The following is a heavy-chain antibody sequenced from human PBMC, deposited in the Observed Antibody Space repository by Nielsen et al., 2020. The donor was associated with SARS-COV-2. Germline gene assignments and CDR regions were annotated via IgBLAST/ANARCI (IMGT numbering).Heavy chain of an antibody. CDR1: GFTLSIHA. D-gene: IGHD3/OR15-3a*01. CDR3: ARDLTFGAYWFDP. CDR2: MCYHGGDE. V-gene: IGHV3-33*01. J-gene: IGHJ5*02. Sequence: GGSLRLSCEASGFTLSIHAMHWVRQPPGKGPEWLAHMCYHGGDENYADSVRGRFTISRDLSKNTVYLQMSSLRVEDTAVYYCARDLTFGAYWFDPWSQGTLVTVSS.